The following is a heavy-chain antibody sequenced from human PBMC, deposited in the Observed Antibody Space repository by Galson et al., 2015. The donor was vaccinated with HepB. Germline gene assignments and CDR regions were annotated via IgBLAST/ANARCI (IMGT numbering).Heavy chain of an antibody. J-gene: IGHJ3*02. CDR2: IYWDDDK. CDR3: AQQDTAMVTIPPAFDI. CDR1: GFSLSTSGVG. D-gene: IGHD5-18*01. Sequence: PALVKPTQTLTLTCTFSGFSLSTSGVGVGWIRQPPGKALEWLALIYWDDDKRYSPSLKSRLTITKDTSKNQVVLTMTNMDPVDTATYYCAQQDTAMVTIPPAFDIWGQGTMVTVSS. V-gene: IGHV2-5*02.